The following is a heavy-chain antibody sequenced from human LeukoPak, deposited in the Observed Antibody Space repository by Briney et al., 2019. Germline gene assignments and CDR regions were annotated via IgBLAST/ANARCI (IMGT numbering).Heavy chain of an antibody. CDR2: IYYSGST. CDR1: GGSISSSSYY. Sequence: SETLSLTCTVSGGSISSSSYYWGWIRQPPGKGLEWIGSIYYSGSTYYNPSLKSRVTVSVDTSKNQFSLKLSPVTAADTAVYYCAKILSGGSYRIDYWGQGTLVTVSS. J-gene: IGHJ4*02. CDR3: AKILSGGSYRIDY. V-gene: IGHV4-39*01. D-gene: IGHD1-26*01.